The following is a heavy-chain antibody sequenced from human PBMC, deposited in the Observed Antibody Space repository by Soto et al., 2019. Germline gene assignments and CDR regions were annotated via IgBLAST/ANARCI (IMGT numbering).Heavy chain of an antibody. V-gene: IGHV3-30-3*01. CDR1: GFTFSSYA. CDR2: ISYDGSNK. CDR3: ARDSSSWYYGWGMDV. J-gene: IGHJ6*02. D-gene: IGHD6-13*01. Sequence: ESGGGVVQPGRSLRLSCAASGFTFSSYAMHWVRQAPGKGLEWVAVISYDGSNKYYADSVKGRFTISRDNSKNTLYLQMNSLRAEDTAVYYCARDSSSWYYGWGMDVWGQGTTVTVSS.